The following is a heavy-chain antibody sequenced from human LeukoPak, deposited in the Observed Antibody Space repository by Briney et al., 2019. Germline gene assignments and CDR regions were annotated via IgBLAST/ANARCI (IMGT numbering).Heavy chain of an antibody. D-gene: IGHD3-10*01. J-gene: IGHJ4*02. CDR3: ANYGSGSYLAY. V-gene: IGHV3-23*01. Sequence: GGSLRLSCAASGFTFSSYAMSWVRLAPGKGLEWVSAISGSGGSTYYADSVKGRFTISRDNSKNTLYLQMNSLRAEDTAVYYCANYGSGSYLAYWGQGTLVTVSS. CDR2: ISGSGGST. CDR1: GFTFSSYA.